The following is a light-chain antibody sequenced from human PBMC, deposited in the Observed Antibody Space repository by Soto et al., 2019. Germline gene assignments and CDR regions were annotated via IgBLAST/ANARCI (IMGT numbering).Light chain of an antibody. J-gene: IGLJ2*01. CDR3: VAWDDSLSGPV. CDR1: SSNIGSNY. CDR2: RNN. V-gene: IGLV1-47*01. Sequence: QPVLTQPPSASGTPGQRVTISCSGSSSNIGSNYVYWYQQLPGTAPKLLIYRNNQRPSGVPDRFSGSKSGTSASLAISGLRSEDEADYYCVAWDDSLSGPVCGGGTKLTVL.